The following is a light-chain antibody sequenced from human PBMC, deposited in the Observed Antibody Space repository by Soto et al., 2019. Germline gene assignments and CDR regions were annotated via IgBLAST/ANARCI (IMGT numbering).Light chain of an antibody. CDR1: QSVSSN. CDR3: QQYNNWPLT. CDR2: GAS. V-gene: IGKV3-15*01. Sequence: EIVMTQSQATLSVSPGERATLSCRASQSVSSNLAWYQQKPGQAPRLLIYGASTRATGIPARFSGSRSGTEFTLTISSLQSEDFAVYYCQQYNNWPLTFGGGTKVEI. J-gene: IGKJ4*01.